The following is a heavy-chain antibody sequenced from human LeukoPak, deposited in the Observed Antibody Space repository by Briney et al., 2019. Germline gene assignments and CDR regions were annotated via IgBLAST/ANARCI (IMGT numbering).Heavy chain of an antibody. Sequence: ASVTVSCKASGYTFTGYYMHWVRQAPGQGLEWLGWINPNSGGTDYAQKFQGRVTMTRDTSISTAYMELSRLRSDDTAVYYCASWGLRYFDYPYFDYWGQGTLVTVSS. D-gene: IGHD3-9*01. V-gene: IGHV1-2*02. CDR2: INPNSGGT. CDR3: ASWGLRYFDYPYFDY. J-gene: IGHJ4*02. CDR1: GYTFTGYY.